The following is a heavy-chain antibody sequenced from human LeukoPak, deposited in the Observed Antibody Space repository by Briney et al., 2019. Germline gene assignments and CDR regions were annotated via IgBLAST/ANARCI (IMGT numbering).Heavy chain of an antibody. CDR2: ISGHDGYI. D-gene: IGHD6-13*01. CDR1: GYIFSNFG. Sequence: ASVKVSCKASGYIFSNFGISWVRQAPGQGLEWMGWISGHDGYINYAQKLQGRVTMTTDTSTNTAYMELRSLRSDDTAVYYCARARNIIVAAGTADWGQGTLVTVSS. CDR3: ARARNIIVAAGTAD. J-gene: IGHJ4*02. V-gene: IGHV1-18*01.